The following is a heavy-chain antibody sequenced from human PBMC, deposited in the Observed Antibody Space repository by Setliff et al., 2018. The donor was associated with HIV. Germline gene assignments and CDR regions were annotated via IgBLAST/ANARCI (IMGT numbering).Heavy chain of an antibody. CDR3: ARLRVMVFGMMLTDDAFDV. J-gene: IGHJ3*01. D-gene: IGHD3-3*01. CDR2: ISHTGNV. Sequence: PSETLSLTCAVSGDSMNNNNWWSWIRLSPGKGLEWIGDISHTGNVNYNPSLKSRVTMSVDQSKKQFSLKLGFVTAADTAFYFCARLRVMVFGMMLTDDAFDVWGQGTMVTVSS. CDR1: GDSMNNNNW. V-gene: IGHV4-4*02.